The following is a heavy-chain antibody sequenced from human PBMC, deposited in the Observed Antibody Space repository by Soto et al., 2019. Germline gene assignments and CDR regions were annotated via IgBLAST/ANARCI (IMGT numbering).Heavy chain of an antibody. Sequence: QVQLQESGPGLVKPSQTLSLTCTVSGGPISSGGYYWSWIRQHPGKGLVWIGHIYYSGITYYNPSLKRRVTIPVDPSKNPPSLKLSAVTAADTAVYYCARDETLNYYGSGSYDTGTPYYYYGMDVWGQGTTVTVSS. CDR3: ARDETLNYYGSGSYDTGTPYYYYGMDV. CDR2: IYYSGIT. V-gene: IGHV4-31*03. D-gene: IGHD3-10*01. J-gene: IGHJ6*02. CDR1: GGPISSGGYY.